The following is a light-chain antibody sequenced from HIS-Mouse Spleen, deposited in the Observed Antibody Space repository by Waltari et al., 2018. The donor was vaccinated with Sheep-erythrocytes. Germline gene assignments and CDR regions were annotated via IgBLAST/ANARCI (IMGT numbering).Light chain of an antibody. CDR2: DVS. Sequence: QSALTQPRSVSGSPGQSVTISCTGTSSDVGGYNYVSWYQQHPGKAPQLMIYDVSKRPSGVPDRFSGSKSGNTASLTISGLHAEDEADYYCCSYAGSYNHVFATGTKVTVL. J-gene: IGLJ1*01. CDR3: CSYAGSYNHV. V-gene: IGLV2-11*01. CDR1: SSDVGGYNY.